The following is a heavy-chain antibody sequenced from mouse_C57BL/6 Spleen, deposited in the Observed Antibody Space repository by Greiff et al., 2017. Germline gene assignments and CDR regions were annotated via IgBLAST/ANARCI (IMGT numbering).Heavy chain of an antibody. D-gene: IGHD1-1*01. CDR3: ARSAGSGSYYFGY. V-gene: IGHV1-55*01. CDR2: IYPGSGST. Sequence: QVQLQQPGAELVKPGASVKMSCKASGYTFTSYWITWVQQRPGQGLEWIGDIYPGSGSTNYNEKFKSKDTLTVDTSSSTAYLQLSSLTSEDAAVYCGARSAGSGSYYFGYWGQSTTLTVSS. CDR1: GYTFTSYW. J-gene: IGHJ2*01.